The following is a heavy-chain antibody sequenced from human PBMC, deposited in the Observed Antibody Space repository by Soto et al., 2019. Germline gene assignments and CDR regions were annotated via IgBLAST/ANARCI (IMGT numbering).Heavy chain of an antibody. V-gene: IGHV1-2*02. CDR3: MRGGGGDSPIDY. J-gene: IGHJ4*02. CDR2: INPSNEIT. D-gene: IGHD2-21*01. Sequence: GASVKVSCKTSGYTFSAYYVHWARRAPGRGFQWLGWINPSNEITTFSEFFQGRITMTRDTPTTTEHMELNMLTSDDTAVSFCMRGGGGDSPIDYWGQGTQVTVSS. CDR1: GYTFSAYY.